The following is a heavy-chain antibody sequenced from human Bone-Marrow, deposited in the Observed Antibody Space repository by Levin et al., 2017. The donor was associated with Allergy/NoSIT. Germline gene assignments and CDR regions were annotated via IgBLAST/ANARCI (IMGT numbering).Heavy chain of an antibody. J-gene: IGHJ4*02. V-gene: IGHV2-26*01. CDR2: IFSNDEK. CDR1: GFSLSNARMG. Sequence: SGPTLVKPTETLTLTCTVSGFSLSNARMGVSWIRQPPGKALEWLAHIFSNDEKSYSTSLKSRLTISKDTSKSQVVLTMTNMDPVDTATYYCARISREQWLVRYYFDYWGQGTLVTVSS. D-gene: IGHD6-19*01. CDR3: ARISREQWLVRYYFDY.